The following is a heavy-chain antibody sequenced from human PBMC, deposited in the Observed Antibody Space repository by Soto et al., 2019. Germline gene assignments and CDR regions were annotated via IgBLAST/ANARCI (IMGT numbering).Heavy chain of an antibody. Sequence: ASVKVSCQASGDTFIKYDINWVRQASGQGLEWMGWMNPGSGDTGYAQKFQGRVTMTRDISIATAYMELSSLRSDDTAIYYCARMATFGSLNWFDPWGQGTLVTVSS. CDR1: GDTFIKYD. CDR3: ARMATFGSLNWFDP. V-gene: IGHV1-8*01. D-gene: IGHD3-16*01. J-gene: IGHJ5*02. CDR2: MNPGSGDT.